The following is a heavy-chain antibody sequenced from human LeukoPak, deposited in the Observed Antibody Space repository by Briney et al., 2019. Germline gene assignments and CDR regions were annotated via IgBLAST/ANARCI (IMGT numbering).Heavy chain of an antibody. CDR2: INHSGST. Sequence: SETLSLTCTVSGGSISSSSYYWGWIRQPPGKGLEWIGEINHSGSTNYNPSLKSRVTISVDTSKNQFSLKLSSVTAADTAVYHCAAGYSGFYWGQGTLVTVSS. D-gene: IGHD5-12*01. J-gene: IGHJ4*02. CDR3: AAGYSGFY. V-gene: IGHV4-39*07. CDR1: GGSISSSSYY.